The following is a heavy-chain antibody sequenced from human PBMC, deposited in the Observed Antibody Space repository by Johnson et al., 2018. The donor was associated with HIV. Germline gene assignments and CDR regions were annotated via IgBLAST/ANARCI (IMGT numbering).Heavy chain of an antibody. CDR3: ARAGKWSGDAFDI. V-gene: IGHV3-13*01. Sequence: VQLVESGGGLVQRGGSLRLSCAASGFTVSSNYMTWVRQAPGKGLEWVSVIDTAGATYYAGSVKCRFTISRENPKKSLYLQMNSLRAGDTAVYYCARAGKWSGDAFDIWGQGTTVTVSS. D-gene: IGHD3-10*01. CDR2: IDTAGAT. CDR1: GFTVSSNY. J-gene: IGHJ3*02.